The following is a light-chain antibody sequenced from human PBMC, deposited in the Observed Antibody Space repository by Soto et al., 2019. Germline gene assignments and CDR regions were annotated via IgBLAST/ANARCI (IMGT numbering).Light chain of an antibody. CDR1: SSNIGAGYD. J-gene: IGLJ1*01. CDR3: QSYATGLSVLYV. V-gene: IGLV1-40*01. Sequence: QSVLTQPPSVSGAPGQRVTISCTGSSSNIGAGYDVHWYQQLPGTAPKLLIYGNNNRPSRVPDRFSGSESGTSASLAVTGLQAEDEADYYCQSYATGLSVLYVFGTGTKLTVL. CDR2: GNN.